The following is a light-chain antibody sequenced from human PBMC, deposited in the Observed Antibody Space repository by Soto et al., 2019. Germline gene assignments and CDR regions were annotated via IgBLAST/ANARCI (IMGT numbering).Light chain of an antibody. V-gene: IGLV2-14*01. CDR1: SSDVGGYNY. CDR3: SSYTSSSTLLV. Sequence: QSVLTQPASVSGSPGQSITISCTGTSSDVGGYNYVSWYQQHPGKAPKLIIYDVSNRPSGVSNRFSGSKSGNTASLTNSGLQAEDDADYSCSSYTSSSTLLVFGGGTKLTLL. CDR2: DVS. J-gene: IGLJ2*01.